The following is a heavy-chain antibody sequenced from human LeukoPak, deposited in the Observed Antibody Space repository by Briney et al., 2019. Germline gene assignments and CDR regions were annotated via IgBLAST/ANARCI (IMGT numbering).Heavy chain of an antibody. D-gene: IGHD1-26*01. CDR2: ISAYNGNT. V-gene: IGHV1-18*01. J-gene: IGHJ3*02. CDR3: ARDSLSGSQRRNKAFDI. Sequence: VASVKVSCKASGYTFTIYGISWVRQAPGQGLEWMGWISAYNGNTNYAQKLQGRVTMTTDTSTSTAYMELSRLRSDDTAVYYCARDSLSGSQRRNKAFDIWGQGTMVTVSS. CDR1: GYTFTIYG.